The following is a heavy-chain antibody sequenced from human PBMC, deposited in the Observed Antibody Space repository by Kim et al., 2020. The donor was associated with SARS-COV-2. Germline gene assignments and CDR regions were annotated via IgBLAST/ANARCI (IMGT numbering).Heavy chain of an antibody. CDR2: ISWNSGSI. J-gene: IGHJ3*02. D-gene: IGHD6-13*01. Sequence: GGSLRLSCAASGFTFDDYAMHWVRQAPGKGLEWVSGISWNSGSIGYADSVKGRFTISRDNAKNSLYLQMNSLRAEDTALYYCAKPHRVYLSFGAFDIWGQGTMVTVSS. CDR1: GFTFDDYA. CDR3: AKPHRVYLSFGAFDI. V-gene: IGHV3-9*01.